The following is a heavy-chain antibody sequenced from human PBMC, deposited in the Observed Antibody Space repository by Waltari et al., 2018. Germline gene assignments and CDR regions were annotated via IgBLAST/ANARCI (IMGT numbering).Heavy chain of an antibody. V-gene: IGHV1-2*02. D-gene: IGHD1-7*01. CDR3: VRENWYYDY. CDR1: GYTFTTYY. Sequence: QVRLVQSGAEVKKPGASVNLPCKTSGYTFTTYYVHWVRQAPGQGLQWMGWIHPNSGETNYAQNLQGRVTLTRDTSITTVYMELSGLTSDDTAVYYCVRENWYYDYWGQGTLVTVSS. J-gene: IGHJ4*02. CDR2: IHPNSGET.